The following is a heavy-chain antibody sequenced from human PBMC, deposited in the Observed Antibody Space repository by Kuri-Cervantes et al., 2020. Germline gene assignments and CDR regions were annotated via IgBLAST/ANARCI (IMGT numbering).Heavy chain of an antibody. J-gene: IGHJ4*02. Sequence: SETLSLTCAVYGGSFSGYYWSWIRQPPGKGLEWIGYIYYSGSTNYNPSLKSRVTMSVDTSKNQFSLKLSSLTAADTAVYHCARDSGSYCFDYWGQGTLVTDSS. V-gene: IGHV4-59*01. CDR2: IYYSGST. CDR3: ARDSGSYCFDY. D-gene: IGHD1-26*01. CDR1: GGSFSGYY.